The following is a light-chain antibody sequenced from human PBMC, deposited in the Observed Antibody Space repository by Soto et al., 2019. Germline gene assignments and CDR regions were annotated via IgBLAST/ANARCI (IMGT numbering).Light chain of an antibody. Sequence: DIQITQSPSSLSASVGDRVTITCRASQSISSYLNWYQQKPGKAPKLPIYAASSLQSGVPSRFSGSGSGTDFTLTISRLQPEDFATYYCQQSYSTLGITFGQGTRLEI. CDR3: QQSYSTLGIT. CDR2: AAS. J-gene: IGKJ5*01. CDR1: QSISSY. V-gene: IGKV1-39*01.